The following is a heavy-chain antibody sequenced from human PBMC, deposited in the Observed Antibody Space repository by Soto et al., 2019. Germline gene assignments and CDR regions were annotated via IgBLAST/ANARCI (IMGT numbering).Heavy chain of an antibody. CDR2: IYPGDSDT. CDR3: ARHGYDYGDYEVGYGMDV. J-gene: IGHJ6*02. V-gene: IGHV5-51*01. CDR1: GYSFTSYW. Sequence: PGESLKISCKGSGYSFTSYWIGWVRQMPGKGLEWVGIIYPGDSDTRYSPSFQGQVTISADKSISTAYLQWSSLKASDTAMYYCARHGYDYGDYEVGYGMDVWGQGTTVTVSS. D-gene: IGHD4-17*01.